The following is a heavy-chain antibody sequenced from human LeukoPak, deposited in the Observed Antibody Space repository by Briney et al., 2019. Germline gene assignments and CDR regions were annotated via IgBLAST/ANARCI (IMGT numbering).Heavy chain of an antibody. CDR2: IYPNNGAT. Sequence: PSVKVSCKASGYTFSGTGWYLYWLRQAPGQGLECMGWIYPNNGATGYAQKFQGRVAMTRDTSISTAYMELSRLRPDDTAVYYYARDGPAQMVDFDYWGQGTLVTVSS. D-gene: IGHD3-10*01. V-gene: IGHV1-2*02. CDR1: GYTFSGTGWY. J-gene: IGHJ4*02. CDR3: ARDGPAQMVDFDY.